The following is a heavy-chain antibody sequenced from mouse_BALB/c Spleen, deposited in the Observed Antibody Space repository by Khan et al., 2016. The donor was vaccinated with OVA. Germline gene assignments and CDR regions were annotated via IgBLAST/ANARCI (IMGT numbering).Heavy chain of an antibody. CDR1: GFIFSSYS. D-gene: IGHD4-1*01. V-gene: IGHV5-6*01. CDR2: ISSGGDYT. Sequence: EVGLVESGGDLVKPGGSLKLSSAASGFIFSSYSMSWVRQTPDKRLEWVATISSGGDYTYYPDSVKGQFTISRDDAKNTLYLQMSSLKSEDSAMYYCASHLTGSFAYWGQGTLVTVSA. CDR3: ASHLTGSFAY. J-gene: IGHJ3*01.